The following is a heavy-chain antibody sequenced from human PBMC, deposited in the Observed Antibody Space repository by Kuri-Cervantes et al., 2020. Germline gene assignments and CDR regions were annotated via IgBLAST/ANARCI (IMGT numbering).Heavy chain of an antibody. CDR2: IYHSGST. V-gene: IGHV4-34*01. CDR3: ARARSRDFFGAFLDY. CDR1: GFTFSSYG. Sequence: GSLRLSCAASGFTFSSYGMHWVRQPPGKGLEWIGEIYHSGSTNYNPSLKSRVTISVDTSKNQFSLKLSSVTAADTAVYYCARARSRDFFGAFLDYWGQGTLVTVSS. D-gene: IGHD3-3*01. J-gene: IGHJ4*02.